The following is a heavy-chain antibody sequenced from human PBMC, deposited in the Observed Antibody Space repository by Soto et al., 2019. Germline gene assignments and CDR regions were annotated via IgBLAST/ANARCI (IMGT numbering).Heavy chain of an antibody. Sequence: GGSLRLSCAASGFTFSSYWMHWVRQAPGKGLVWVSRINSDGSSTSYADSVKGRFTISRDNAKNTLYLQMNSLRAEDTAVYYCARGYYYGSGSYGMDVWGQGTTVPVSS. D-gene: IGHD3-10*01. V-gene: IGHV3-74*01. CDR2: INSDGSST. CDR1: GFTFSSYW. J-gene: IGHJ6*02. CDR3: ARGYYYGSGSYGMDV.